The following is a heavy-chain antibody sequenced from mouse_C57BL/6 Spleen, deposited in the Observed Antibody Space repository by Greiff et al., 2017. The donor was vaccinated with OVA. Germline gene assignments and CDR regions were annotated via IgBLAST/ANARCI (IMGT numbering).Heavy chain of an antibody. CDR3: AKSHYYGSSYPYYAMDY. Sequence: VQLQQSGPGLVQPSQSLSITCTVSGFSLTSYGVHWVRQSPGKGLEWLGVIWRGGSTDYNAAFMSRLSITKDNSKSQVFFKMNSLQADDTAIYYCAKSHYYGSSYPYYAMDYWGQGTSVTVSS. CDR1: GFSLTSYG. J-gene: IGHJ4*01. D-gene: IGHD1-1*01. CDR2: IWRGGST. V-gene: IGHV2-5*01.